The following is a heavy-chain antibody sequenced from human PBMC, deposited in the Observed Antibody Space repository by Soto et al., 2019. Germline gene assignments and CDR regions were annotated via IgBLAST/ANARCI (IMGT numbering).Heavy chain of an antibody. CDR3: ARSIGSSSFYFDF. CDR1: ASSFNNYA. J-gene: IGHJ4*02. D-gene: IGHD6-6*01. Sequence: QVQLVQSGAEVKKPGSSVKVSCRASASSFNNYAISWVRQAPGQGLEWMGGFIPIFASTNYAEKFQGRVTITAEESTSTTSMELTSLRSEDTAVYYCARSIGSSSFYFDFWGQGTLVTVSS. CDR2: FIPIFAST. V-gene: IGHV1-69*01.